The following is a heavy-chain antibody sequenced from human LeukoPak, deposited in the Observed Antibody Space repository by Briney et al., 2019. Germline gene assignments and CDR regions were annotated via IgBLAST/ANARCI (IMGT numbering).Heavy chain of an antibody. Sequence: TSETLSLTCTVSGYSISSGYFWGWMRQPPGKGLEWIGSIYQSETAHYNPSLKSRVTISVDTSKNQFSLKLRSVMAADTAVYYCARAYCVCDCTVLHIYFDNWGQGTLVTVSS. J-gene: IGHJ4*02. CDR2: IYQSETA. D-gene: IGHD2-21*02. V-gene: IGHV4-38-2*02. CDR1: GYSISSGYF. CDR3: ARAYCVCDCTVLHIYFDN.